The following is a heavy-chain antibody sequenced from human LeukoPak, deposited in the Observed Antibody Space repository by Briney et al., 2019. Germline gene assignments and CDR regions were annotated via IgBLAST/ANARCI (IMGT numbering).Heavy chain of an antibody. J-gene: IGHJ6*02. V-gene: IGHV3-66*02. CDR2: IYSGGST. CDR1: GVTVSSNY. Sequence: GGSLRLSCAASGVTVSSNYMSWVRQAPGKGLEWVSVIYSGGSTYYADSVKGRFTISRDNSKNTLYLQMNSLRAEGTAVYYCARARPFDYGMDVWGQGTTVTVSS. D-gene: IGHD6-6*01. CDR3: ARARPFDYGMDV.